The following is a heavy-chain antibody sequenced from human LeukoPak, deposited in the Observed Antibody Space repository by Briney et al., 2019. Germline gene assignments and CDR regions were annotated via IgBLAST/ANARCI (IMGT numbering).Heavy chain of an antibody. D-gene: IGHD1-1*01. CDR1: GGSFRGYY. J-gene: IGHJ4*02. Sequence: SETLSLNCAVYGGSFRGYYWSWIREPTVQGLEWIGEINHSGSTNYNPSLKSRDPISVDTSKNQFSLKLSSVTAADTAVYYCARARRQLVRGWGYWGQGTLVTVSS. CDR2: INHSGST. V-gene: IGHV4-34*01. CDR3: ARARRQLVRGWGY.